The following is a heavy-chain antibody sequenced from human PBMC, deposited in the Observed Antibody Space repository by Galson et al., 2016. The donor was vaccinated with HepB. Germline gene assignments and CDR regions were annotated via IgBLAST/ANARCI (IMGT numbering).Heavy chain of an antibody. CDR2: IYWDDDK. D-gene: IGHD4-17*01. CDR1: GFSLSTSGVG. CDR3: AHSEQPDGDYSAYYYGMDV. J-gene: IGHJ6*02. V-gene: IGHV2-5*02. Sequence: PALVKPTQTLTLTCTFSGFSLSTSGVGVGWIRQPPGKALEWLALIYWDDDKHYNPSLKSRLTITKDTSENQVVLTMTNLDPVDTATYFCAHSEQPDGDYSAYYYGMDVWGQGTTVTVSS.